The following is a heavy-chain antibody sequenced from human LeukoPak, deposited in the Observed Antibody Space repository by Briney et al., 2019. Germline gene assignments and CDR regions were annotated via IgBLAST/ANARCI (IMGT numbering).Heavy chain of an antibody. J-gene: IGHJ4*02. CDR1: GGSISSGSYY. V-gene: IGHV4-61*02. Sequence: SETLSLTCTVSGGSISSGSYYWSWIRQPAGKGLEWIGRIYTSGSTNYNPSLKSRVTISVDTSKNQFSLKLSSVTAADTAVYYCARDSPGVAATFDYWGQGTLVTVSS. CDR2: IYTSGST. D-gene: IGHD6-13*01. CDR3: ARDSPGVAATFDY.